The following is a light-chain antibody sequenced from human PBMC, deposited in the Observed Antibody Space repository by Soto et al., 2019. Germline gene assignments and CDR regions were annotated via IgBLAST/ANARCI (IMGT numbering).Light chain of an antibody. V-gene: IGLV2-14*01. Sequence: QSALTQHASVSGSPGQSITISCTGPSSDVGGYNYVSWYQLHPGKAPKLILYEVTNRPSGVSDRFSGSKSGNTASLTISGLQAEDEADYYCSSYTSSTAYVFGTGTKSPS. CDR3: SSYTSSTAYV. CDR1: SSDVGGYNY. CDR2: EVT. J-gene: IGLJ1*01.